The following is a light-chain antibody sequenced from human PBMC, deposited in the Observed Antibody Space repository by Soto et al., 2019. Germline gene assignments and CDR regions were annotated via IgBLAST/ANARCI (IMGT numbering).Light chain of an antibody. CDR1: SSDVGCYDY. CDR3: SSCAGRNRYV. J-gene: IGLJ1*01. V-gene: IGLV2-8*01. Sequence: LAQPPSPSGSPGQSVTISCTGTSSDVGCYDYVSWYQQRPGKAPKLLIHEVTKRPSGVPDRFSGSKPGTTASLTASGLQAEGEADYYCSSCAGRNRYVFGTGTKVTGL. CDR2: EVT.